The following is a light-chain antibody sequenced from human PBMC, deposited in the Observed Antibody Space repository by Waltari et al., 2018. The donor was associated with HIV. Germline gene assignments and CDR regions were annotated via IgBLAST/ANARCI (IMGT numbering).Light chain of an antibody. Sequence: QSVLTQPPSASGTPGQRVTISCSGGSSNIGRDTVNWYQHLPGTAPKLLIYNNNRRPSGVPDRFSGSKSGTSASLAISGLQSEDEADYYCCSYAGSYTWVFGGGTKLTVL. CDR2: NNN. CDR1: SSNIGRDT. CDR3: CSYAGSYTWV. V-gene: IGLV1-44*01. J-gene: IGLJ3*02.